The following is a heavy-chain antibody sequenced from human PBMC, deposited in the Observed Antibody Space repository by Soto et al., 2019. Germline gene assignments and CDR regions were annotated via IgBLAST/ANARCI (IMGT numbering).Heavy chain of an antibody. D-gene: IGHD2-2*01. CDR3: TRVLCSSTSCPFDY. CDR1: GFTFGDYA. Sequence: GGSLRLSCTASGFTFGDYAMSWFRQAPGKGLEWVGFIRSKAYGGTTEYAASVKGRFTISRDDSKSIAYLQMNSLKTEDTAVYYCTRVLCSSTSCPFDYWGQGTLVTVPS. CDR2: IRSKAYGGTT. J-gene: IGHJ4*02. V-gene: IGHV3-49*03.